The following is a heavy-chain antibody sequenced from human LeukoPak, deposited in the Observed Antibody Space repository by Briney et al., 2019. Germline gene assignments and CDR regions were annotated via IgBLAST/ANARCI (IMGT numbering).Heavy chain of an antibody. CDR3: ARTIVLMVYALDY. CDR1: GGSISSSSYY. Sequence: PSETLSLTCTVSGGSISSSSYYWGWIRQPPGKGLEWIGSIYYSGSTYYNPSLKSRVTISVGTSKNQFSLKLSSVTAADTAVYYCARTIVLMVYALDYWGQGTLVTVSS. CDR2: IYYSGST. J-gene: IGHJ4*02. D-gene: IGHD2-8*01. V-gene: IGHV4-39*07.